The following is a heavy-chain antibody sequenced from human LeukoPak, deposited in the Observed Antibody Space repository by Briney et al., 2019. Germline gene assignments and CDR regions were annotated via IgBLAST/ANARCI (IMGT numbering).Heavy chain of an antibody. CDR2: IHHSGST. V-gene: IGHV4-38-2*02. J-gene: IGHJ4*02. D-gene: IGHD1-26*01. CDR3: ARGWRIVGAPRGFDY. CDR1: GGSISSGYY. Sequence: PSQTLSLTCTVSGGSISSGYYWGWIRQPPGKGLEWIGSIHHSGSTYYNPSLKSRVTISLDASKTQFSLKLSSVTAADTAVYYCARGWRIVGAPRGFDYWGQGTLVTVSS.